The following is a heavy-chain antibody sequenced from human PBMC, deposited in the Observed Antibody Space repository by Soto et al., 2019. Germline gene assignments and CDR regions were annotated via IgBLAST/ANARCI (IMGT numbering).Heavy chain of an antibody. Sequence: PSETLSLTCTVSGGSISSYYWSWIRQPPGKGLEWIGYIYYSGSTNYNPSLKSRVTISVDTSKNQFSLKLSSVTAADTAVYYCARGRSGYDMRAFDIWGQGTMVTVSS. V-gene: IGHV4-59*01. CDR3: ARGRSGYDMRAFDI. CDR1: GGSISSYY. J-gene: IGHJ3*02. CDR2: IYYSGST. D-gene: IGHD5-12*01.